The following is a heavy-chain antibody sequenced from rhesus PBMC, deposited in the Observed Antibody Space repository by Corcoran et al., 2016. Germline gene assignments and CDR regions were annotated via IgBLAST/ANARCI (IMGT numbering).Heavy chain of an antibody. J-gene: IGHJ4*01. Sequence: QVQMQESGPGLVKPSETLSLTCAVSGGPISGYYWNWSLQPPGMGLEWIGYIGGSSGTTQYNPSLKSRVTVSTDTSKNQFSLKLSSVTAADTAVYYCARAPTGNFDCWGQGVLVTVSS. CDR3: ARAPTGNFDC. CDR2: IGGSSGTT. V-gene: IGHV4-165*02. CDR1: GGPISGYY.